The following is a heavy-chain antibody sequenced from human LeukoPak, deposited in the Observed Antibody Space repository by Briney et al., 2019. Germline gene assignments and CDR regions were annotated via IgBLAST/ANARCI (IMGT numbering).Heavy chain of an antibody. D-gene: IGHD5-18*01. J-gene: IGHJ6*03. CDR1: GYSISSGYY. CDR2: IYHSGNT. V-gene: IGHV4-38-2*02. CDR3: ARQGYSYGSYYYYMDV. Sequence: TSETLSLTCTVSGYSISSGYYWGWIRQPPGKGLEWIGSIYHSGNTYYNPSLKSRVTISVDTSKNQFSLKLSSVTAADTAVYYCARQGYSYGSYYYYMDVWGKGTTVTVSS.